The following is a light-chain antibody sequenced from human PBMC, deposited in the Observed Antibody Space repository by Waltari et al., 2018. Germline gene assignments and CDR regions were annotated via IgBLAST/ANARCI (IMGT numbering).Light chain of an antibody. CDR3: QVWDSSSDPVV. J-gene: IGLJ3*02. Sequence: SFVLTQPPSVSVAPGKTAKICWVGNSVGSKNAQCYQQRPGQAPLVVIYYDGDRPSGIPKRFSGSNSGTTATLTISRVEAGDEADYYCQVWDSSSDPVVFGGGTKLTVL. V-gene: IGLV3-21*04. CDR2: YDG. CDR1: SVGSKN.